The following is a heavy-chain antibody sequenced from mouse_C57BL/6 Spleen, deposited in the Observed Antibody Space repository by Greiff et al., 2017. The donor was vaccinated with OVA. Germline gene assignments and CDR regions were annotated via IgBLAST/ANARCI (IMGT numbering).Heavy chain of an antibody. J-gene: IGHJ3*01. CDR2: IWTGGGT. D-gene: IGHD3-2*02. V-gene: IGHV2-9-1*01. CDR1: GFSLTSYA. CDR3: ARGGTAQALAWFAY. Sequence: VQRVESGPGLVAPSQSLSITCTVSGFSLTSYAISWVRQPPGKGLEWLGVIWTGGGTNYNSALKSRLSISKDNSKSQVFLKMNSLQTDDTARYYCARGGTAQALAWFAYWGQGTLVTVSA.